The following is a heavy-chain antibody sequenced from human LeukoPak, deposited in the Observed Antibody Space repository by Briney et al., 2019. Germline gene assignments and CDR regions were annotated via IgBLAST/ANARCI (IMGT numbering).Heavy chain of an antibody. CDR3: ARDIPPYAFDI. Sequence: ASVTVSCKASGYTFTSYYMHWVRQAPGQGLEWMGIINPSGGSTSYAQKFQGRVTMTRDTSTSTVYMELSSLRSEDTAVYYCARDIPPYAFDIWGQGTMVTVPS. V-gene: IGHV1-46*01. CDR1: GYTFTSYY. CDR2: INPSGGST. J-gene: IGHJ3*02.